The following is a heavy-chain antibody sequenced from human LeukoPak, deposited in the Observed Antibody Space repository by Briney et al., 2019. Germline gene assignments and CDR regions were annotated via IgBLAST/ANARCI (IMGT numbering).Heavy chain of an antibody. Sequence: GGSLRLSCAASGFTVSSNYMSWVRQAPGKGLEWVSVIYSGGSTYYADSVKGRFTISRDNSKNTLYLQMNSLRAEDTAVYYCARVVGHASLLDYWGQGTLVTVSS. CDR2: IYSGGST. CDR1: GFTVSSNY. V-gene: IGHV3-66*01. J-gene: IGHJ4*02. D-gene: IGHD2-2*01. CDR3: ARVVGHASLLDY.